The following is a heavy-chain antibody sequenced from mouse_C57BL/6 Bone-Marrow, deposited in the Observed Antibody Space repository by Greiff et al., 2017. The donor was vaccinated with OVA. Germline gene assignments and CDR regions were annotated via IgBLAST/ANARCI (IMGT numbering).Heavy chain of an antibody. Sequence: EVQLVESGGGLVKPGGSLKLSCAASGFTFSDYGMHWVRQAPEKGLEWVAYISSGSSTIYYADTVKGRFTISRDNAKNTLFLQMTSLRSEDTAMYYCARRTMITTGRLFYYAMDYWGQGTSVTVSS. V-gene: IGHV5-17*01. J-gene: IGHJ4*01. CDR3: ARRTMITTGRLFYYAMDY. CDR2: ISSGSSTI. CDR1: GFTFSDYG. D-gene: IGHD2-4*01.